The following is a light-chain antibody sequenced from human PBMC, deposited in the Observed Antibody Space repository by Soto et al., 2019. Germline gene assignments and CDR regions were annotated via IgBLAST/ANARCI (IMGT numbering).Light chain of an antibody. CDR2: GTY. CDR3: QQYNKWPRT. CDR1: ERLTTN. J-gene: IGKJ4*01. V-gene: IGKV3D-15*01. Sequence: EIVMTQSPATLSVSPGEGVTLSYRASERLTTNLAWYQQSPGQAPRLLIYGTYTRATGIPTRFSGSGTGTEFTLTISSLESEDFAVYYCQQYNKWPRTFGGGTKVDIK.